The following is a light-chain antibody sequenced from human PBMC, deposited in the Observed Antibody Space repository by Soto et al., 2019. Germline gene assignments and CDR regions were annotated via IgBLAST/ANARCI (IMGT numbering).Light chain of an antibody. V-gene: IGKV1-39*01. CDR2: ATS. CDR3: QQSHSSPPT. J-gene: IGKJ1*01. CDR1: QNIYNF. Sequence: DIQMTQSPTSLSASVGDRITLTCRASQNIYNFLNWYQQRPGRVPNLLIYATSHLYTGVPSRFSGNGSETDFSLTISSLQPEDFTTYYCQQSHSSPPTFGHGTKVEMK.